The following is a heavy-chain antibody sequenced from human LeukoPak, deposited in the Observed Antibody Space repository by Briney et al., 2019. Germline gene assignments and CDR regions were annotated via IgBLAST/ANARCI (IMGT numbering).Heavy chain of an antibody. CDR3: AREGAARPGYWFDP. V-gene: IGHV6-1*01. Sequence: SQTLSLTCAISGGSVSSNSAAWNWIRQSPSRGLEWLGRTYYRSKWYSDYAVSVKSRITINPDTSKNQFSLQLNSVTPEDTAVYYCAREGAARPGYWFDPWGQGTLVTVSS. CDR1: GGSVSSNSAA. CDR2: TYYRSKWYS. J-gene: IGHJ5*02. D-gene: IGHD6-6*01.